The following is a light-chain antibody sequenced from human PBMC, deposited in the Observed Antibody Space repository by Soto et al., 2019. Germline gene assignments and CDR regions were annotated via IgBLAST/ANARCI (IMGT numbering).Light chain of an antibody. Sequence: EILVRQPPCTVSVCSGERTTLSCRAGQGVRGKSAWYSQQPGQATRLLLDAESTGATGITTRFSGSGYETEFTLSISSLLSEVFAMDSSQNYNNWSGTFGQGTE. CDR1: QGVRGK. CDR3: QNYNNWSGT. J-gene: IGKJ1*01. CDR2: AES. V-gene: IGKV3-15*01.